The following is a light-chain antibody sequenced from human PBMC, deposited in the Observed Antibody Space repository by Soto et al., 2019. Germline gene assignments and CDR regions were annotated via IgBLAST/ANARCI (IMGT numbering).Light chain of an antibody. CDR1: SSNIGSNT. CDR3: AAWDDSLNGWV. V-gene: IGLV1-44*01. Sequence: QSVLTRPPSASGTPGQRVTISCSGSSSNIGSNTVSWYQQLPGTAPKLLIYSNNQRPSGVPDRFSGSKSGTSASLAISGLQSEDEADYYCAAWDDSLNGWVFGGGTKLTVL. CDR2: SNN. J-gene: IGLJ3*02.